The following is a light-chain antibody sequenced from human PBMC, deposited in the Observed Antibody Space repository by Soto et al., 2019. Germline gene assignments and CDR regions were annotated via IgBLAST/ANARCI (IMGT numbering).Light chain of an antibody. Sequence: EIVLTQSPGTLSLSPGERATLSCRAGQSVTSNYLAWYQQKPGQAPRLLIYGASSRATGIPDRFSGRGSGTDFTLTISRLEPEDFAVYHCQQYGTTLYTFGQGTKLEIK. CDR3: QQYGTTLYT. V-gene: IGKV3-20*01. J-gene: IGKJ2*01. CDR1: QSVTSNY. CDR2: GAS.